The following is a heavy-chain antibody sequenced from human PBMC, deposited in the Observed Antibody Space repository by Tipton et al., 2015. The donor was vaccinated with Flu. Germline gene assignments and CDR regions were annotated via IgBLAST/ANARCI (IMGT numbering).Heavy chain of an antibody. CDR3: ARAPSATYSYYYGMDV. J-gene: IGHJ6*02. V-gene: IGHV3-53*01. CDR1: GFGVRSNY. CDR2: IYNGGLT. D-gene: IGHD1-26*01. Sequence: SLRLSCVTSGFGVRSNYMSWVRQATGKGLEWVSLIYNGGLTYYADSVKGRFTISKDSSKNTLYLQMSSLRPEDTAVYFCARAPSATYSYYYGMDVWGQGTTVTVSS.